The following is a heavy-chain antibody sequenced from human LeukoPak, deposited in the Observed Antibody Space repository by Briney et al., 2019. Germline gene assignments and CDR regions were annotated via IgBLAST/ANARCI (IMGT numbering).Heavy chain of an antibody. J-gene: IGHJ4*02. CDR1: GYSFTSYW. CDR2: IYPGDSDT. Sequence: GESLKIPCKGSGYSFTSYWIGWVRQMPGKGLEWMGIIYPGDSDTRYSPSFQGQVTISADKSISTAYLQWSSLKASDTAMYYCASSCCGYSYGYDFDYWGQGTLVTVSS. D-gene: IGHD5-18*01. CDR3: ASSCCGYSYGYDFDY. V-gene: IGHV5-51*01.